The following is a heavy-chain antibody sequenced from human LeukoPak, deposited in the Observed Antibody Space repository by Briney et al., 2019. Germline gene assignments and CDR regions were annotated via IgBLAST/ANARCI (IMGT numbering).Heavy chain of an antibody. J-gene: IGHJ3*02. Sequence: QASETLSLTCAVYGGSFSGYYWSWIRQPPGKGLEWIGEINHSGSTNYNPSLKSRVTISVDTSKNQFSLKLSSVNAADTAVYYCARAVEVDDAFDIWGQGTMVTVSS. D-gene: IGHD2-15*01. CDR2: INHSGST. CDR1: GGSFSGYY. CDR3: ARAVEVDDAFDI. V-gene: IGHV4-34*01.